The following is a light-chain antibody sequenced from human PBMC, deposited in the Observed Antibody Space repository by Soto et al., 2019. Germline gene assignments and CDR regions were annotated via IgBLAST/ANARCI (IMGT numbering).Light chain of an antibody. J-gene: IGLJ1*01. Sequence: QSALTQPASVSGSPGQSITISCTGTSSDVGGYNYVSWYQKHPGKAPKLMIYEVSNRPSGVSNRFSGSKSGNTASLTISGLQAEDEADYYCSSYTSSSLPFVFGTGTKLTVL. CDR3: SSYTSSSLPFV. CDR1: SSDVGGYNY. V-gene: IGLV2-14*01. CDR2: EVS.